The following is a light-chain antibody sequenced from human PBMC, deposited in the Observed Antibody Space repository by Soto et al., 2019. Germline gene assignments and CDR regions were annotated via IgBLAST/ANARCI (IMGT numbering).Light chain of an antibody. J-gene: IGLJ3*02. V-gene: IGLV1-44*01. CDR1: SSNIGRNT. CDR2: GSD. CDR3: AAWDDSLNVWA. Sequence: QSVLTQPPSASGTPGQRVTISCSGSSSNIGRNTVKWYRQLPGTAPNLLIGGSDQRPSGVPDRFSGSQSGTSASLAISGLQSEDEADYICAAWDDSLNVWAFGGGTKLTVL.